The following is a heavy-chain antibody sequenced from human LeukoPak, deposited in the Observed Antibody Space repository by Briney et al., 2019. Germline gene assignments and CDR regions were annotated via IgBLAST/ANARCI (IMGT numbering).Heavy chain of an antibody. D-gene: IGHD6-19*01. J-gene: IGHJ5*02. V-gene: IGHV1-18*01. CDR2: ISAYNGNT. CDR3: ARDPDSSDWYRLFDP. CDR1: GYTFTSYG. Sequence: GASVKVSCKASGYTFTSYGISWVRQAPGQGLEWMGWISAYNGNTNYAQKLQGRVTMATDTSTSTAYMELRSLRSDDTAVYYCARDPDSSDWYRLFDPWGQGTLVTVSS.